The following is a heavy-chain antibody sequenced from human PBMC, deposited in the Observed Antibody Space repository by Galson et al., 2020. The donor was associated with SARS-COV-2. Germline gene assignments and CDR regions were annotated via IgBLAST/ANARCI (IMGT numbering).Heavy chain of an antibody. Sequence: SETLSLTCAVYGGSFSGYYWSWIRQPPGTGLEWIREINSSGSTNYNPSLKSRVTISVDTSKNHFSLKLSSVTAADTALYYCAREENFFLVVTVTRMCYFDYWGRGTLATVSS. V-gene: IGHV4-34*01. CDR2: INSSGST. J-gene: IGHJ4*02. D-gene: IGHD2-21*02. CDR1: GGSFSGYY. CDR3: AREENFFLVVTVTRMCYFDY.